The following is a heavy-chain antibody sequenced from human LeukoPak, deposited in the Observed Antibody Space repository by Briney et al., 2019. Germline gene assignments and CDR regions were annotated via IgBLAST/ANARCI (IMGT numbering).Heavy chain of an antibody. J-gene: IGHJ4*02. D-gene: IGHD6-19*01. CDR2: IYYSGST. CDR3: ARRGQWLVGRYFDY. V-gene: IGHV4-34*01. Sequence: SETLSLTCAVYGGSFSGYYWSWIRQPPGKGLEWIGSIYYSGSTYYNPSLKSRVTISVDTSKNQFSLKLSSVTAADTAVYYCARRGQWLVGRYFDYWGQGTLVTVSS. CDR1: GGSFSGYY.